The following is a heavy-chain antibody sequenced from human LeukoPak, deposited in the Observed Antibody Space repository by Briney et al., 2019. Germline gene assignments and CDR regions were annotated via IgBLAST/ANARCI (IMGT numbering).Heavy chain of an antibody. V-gene: IGHV4-39*07. Sequence: SETLSLTCTVSGGSISSSSYYWGWIRQPPGKGLEWIGSIYYSGSTYYNPSLKSRVTISVDTSKNQFSLKLSSVTAADTAVYYCARGGQYDFWSGYRSYYFDYWGQGTLVTVSS. J-gene: IGHJ4*02. CDR3: ARGGQYDFWSGYRSYYFDY. D-gene: IGHD3-3*01. CDR1: GGSISSSSYY. CDR2: IYYSGST.